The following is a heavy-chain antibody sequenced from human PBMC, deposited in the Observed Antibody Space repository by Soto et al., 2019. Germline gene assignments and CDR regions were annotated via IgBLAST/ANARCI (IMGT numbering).Heavy chain of an antibody. Sequence: PGESLKISCRTSGYKCTYYSIAWVRQMPGKGLEWMGIIFPSDSDTRYSPSFQGPVTISADRSTSTVFLQWASLKASDTAVYFYANKDKIGYFNWFDPWGQGTLVTVSS. CDR3: ANKDKIGYFNWFDP. CDR1: GYKCTYYS. CDR2: IFPSDSDT. D-gene: IGHD5-18*01. V-gene: IGHV5-51*01. J-gene: IGHJ5*02.